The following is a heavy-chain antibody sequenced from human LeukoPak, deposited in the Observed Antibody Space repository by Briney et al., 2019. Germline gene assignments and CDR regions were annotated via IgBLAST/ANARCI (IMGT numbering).Heavy chain of an antibody. CDR1: GGSISSGSYY. Sequence: SETLSLTCTVSGGSISSGSYYWSWIRQPAGKGLEWIGRIYTSGSTNYNPSLQSRVTISVDTSKNQFTLKLNSVTAADTAVYYCARGRSMSSGGLAYWGQGTLVTLSS. CDR2: IYTSGST. CDR3: ARGRSMSSGGLAY. D-gene: IGHD6-6*01. V-gene: IGHV4-61*02. J-gene: IGHJ4*02.